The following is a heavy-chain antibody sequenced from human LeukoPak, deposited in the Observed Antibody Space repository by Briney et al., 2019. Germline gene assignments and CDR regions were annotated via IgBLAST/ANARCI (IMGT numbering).Heavy chain of an antibody. V-gene: IGHV3-21*01. D-gene: IGHD1-26*01. CDR2: ISSSSSYI. CDR3: ARLRQVGATL. Sequence: PGGSLRLSCAASGFTFSSYGMNWVRQAPGKGLEWVSSISSSSSYIYYADSVKGRFTISRDNAKNSLYLQMNSLRAEDTAVYYCARLRQVGATLWGQGTLVTVSS. J-gene: IGHJ4*02. CDR1: GFTFSSYG.